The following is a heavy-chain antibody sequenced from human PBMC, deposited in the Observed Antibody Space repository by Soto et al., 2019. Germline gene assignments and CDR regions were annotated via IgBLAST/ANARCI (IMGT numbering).Heavy chain of an antibody. D-gene: IGHD3-10*01. CDR1: GYTFTNYG. CDR3: ARGRITMVRGVIALDY. Sequence: GASVKVSCKASGYTFTNYGISWVRQAPGQGLEWMGIINPSGGSTSYAQKFQGRVTMTRDTSTSTVYMELSRLRSDDTAVYYCARGRITMVRGVIALDYWGQGTLVTVSS. J-gene: IGHJ4*02. V-gene: IGHV1-46*01. CDR2: INPSGGST.